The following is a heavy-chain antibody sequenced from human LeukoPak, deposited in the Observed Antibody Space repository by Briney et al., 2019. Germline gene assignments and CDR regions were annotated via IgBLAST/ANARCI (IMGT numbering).Heavy chain of an antibody. V-gene: IGHV1-18*01. CDR2: ISVYNSNT. CDR3: ARDLFVEDSGSYSIL. J-gene: IGHJ4*02. Sequence: ASVKVSCKASGYSFSNYVITWVRPAPGQGLEWRGWISVYNSNTKYAQRFEGRVTMITDTSTSTAYMELTSLRSDDTAVYYCARDLFVEDSGSYSILWGQGTLVTVSS. D-gene: IGHD3-10*01. CDR1: GYSFSNYV.